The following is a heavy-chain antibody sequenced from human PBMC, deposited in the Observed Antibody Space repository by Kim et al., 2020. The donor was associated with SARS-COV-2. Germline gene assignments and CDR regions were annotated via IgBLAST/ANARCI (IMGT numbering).Heavy chain of an antibody. CDR1: GYSFTNYV. D-gene: IGHD2-15*01. CDR2: INTYTGDP. J-gene: IGHJ3*02. V-gene: IGHV7-4-1*02. Sequence: ASVKVSCKASGYSFTNYVLNWVRQAPGQGLEWMGWINTYTGDPTYAPGFTGRFVFSLDTSVTTAYLQISSLKPEDTAVYYCARDLGYCGRGSCYLVASDIWGQGTRVTVSS. CDR3: ARDLGYCGRGSCYLVASDI.